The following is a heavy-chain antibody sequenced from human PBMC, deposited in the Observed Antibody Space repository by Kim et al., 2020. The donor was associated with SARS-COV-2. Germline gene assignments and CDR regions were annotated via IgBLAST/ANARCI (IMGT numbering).Heavy chain of an antibody. CDR1: GGSVSSGSYY. J-gene: IGHJ4*02. D-gene: IGHD4-17*01. Sequence: SETLSLTCTVSGGSVSSGSYYWSWIRQPPGKGLEWIGYIYYSGSTNYNPSLKSRVTISVDTSKNQFSLKLSSVTAADTAVYYCARRSSTALDYWGQGTLVTVSS. CDR2: IYYSGST. V-gene: IGHV4-61*01. CDR3: ARRSSTALDY.